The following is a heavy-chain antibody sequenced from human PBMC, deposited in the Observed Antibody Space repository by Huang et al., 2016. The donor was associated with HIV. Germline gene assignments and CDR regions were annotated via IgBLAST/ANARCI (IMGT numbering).Heavy chain of an antibody. Sequence: QVQLQESGPGLVKPSETLSLTWTVSGGSISSYYWSWIRQPPGKGLECIGYIYYSGSTNYNPSIKSRVTISVDTSKNQVALKLRSVTAADTAVYYCARGPSPWLQEAFDIWGQGTMVTVSS. CDR1: GGSISSYY. J-gene: IGHJ3*02. D-gene: IGHD5-12*01. CDR3: ARGPSPWLQEAFDI. V-gene: IGHV4-59*01. CDR2: IYYSGST.